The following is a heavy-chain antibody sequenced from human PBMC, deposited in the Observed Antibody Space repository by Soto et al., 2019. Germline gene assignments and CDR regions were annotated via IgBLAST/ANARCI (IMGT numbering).Heavy chain of an antibody. CDR3: ARRWRQMLYYMDV. D-gene: IGHD2-21*02. CDR2: INHSGST. Sequence: SETLSLTCAVYGGSFSGYYWSWIRPPPGKGLEWIGEINHSGSTNYNPSLKSRVTISVDTSKNQFSLKLSSVTAADTAVYYCARRWRQMLYYMDVWGKGTTVTVSS. J-gene: IGHJ6*03. CDR1: GGSFSGYY. V-gene: IGHV4-34*01.